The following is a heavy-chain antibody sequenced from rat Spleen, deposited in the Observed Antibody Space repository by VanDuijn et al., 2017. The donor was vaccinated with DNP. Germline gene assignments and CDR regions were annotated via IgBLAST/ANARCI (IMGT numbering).Heavy chain of an antibody. Sequence: EARPVESGGGLVQPGMSLKRSCAATGFTFSAYHRAWVRQAPKKGLEWVATITYDGSRTYFRDSVMGRFTISRDIAKSTLYLQMDNLRSEDTATYYCTTFEGRNAWGQGTSVTVSS. CDR2: ITYDGSRT. V-gene: IGHV5S10*01. CDR3: TTFEGRNA. J-gene: IGHJ4*01. D-gene: IGHD1-11*01. CDR1: GFTFSAYH.